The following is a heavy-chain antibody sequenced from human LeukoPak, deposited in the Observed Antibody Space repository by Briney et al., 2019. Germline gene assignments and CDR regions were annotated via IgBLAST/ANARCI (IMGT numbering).Heavy chain of an antibody. V-gene: IGHV4-59*01. D-gene: IGHD5-18*01. J-gene: IGHJ6*03. CDR1: GGSISSYY. Sequence: SETLSLTCTVSGGSISSYYWSWIRQPPGKGLEWIGYIYYSGSTNYNPPLRSRVTISVDTSKNQFSLKLSSVTAADTAVYYCARTVNTAFAYYYYYMDVWGKGTTVTVSS. CDR3: ARTVNTAFAYYYYYMDV. CDR2: IYYSGST.